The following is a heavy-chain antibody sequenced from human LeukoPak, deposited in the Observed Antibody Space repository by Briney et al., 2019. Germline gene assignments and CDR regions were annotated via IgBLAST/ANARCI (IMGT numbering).Heavy chain of an antibody. V-gene: IGHV3-21*05. Sequence: GGSLRLSCAASGFTFSSYEMHWVRQAPGKGLEWVSYISPSSSYIFYSDSLKGRFTISRDNAKNSLYLQMNSLRVEDTAVYYCVRHRTASDYWGLGALVTVSS. CDR3: VRHRTASDY. CDR1: GFTFSSYE. D-gene: IGHD3-16*02. J-gene: IGHJ4*02. CDR2: ISPSSSYI.